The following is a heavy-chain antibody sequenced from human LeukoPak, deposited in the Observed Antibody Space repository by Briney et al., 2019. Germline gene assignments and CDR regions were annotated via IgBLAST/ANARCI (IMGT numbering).Heavy chain of an antibody. CDR2: ISGSGGST. V-gene: IGHV3-23*01. Sequence: GGSLRLSCAASGFTFISYAMSWVRQAPGKGLEWVSAISGSGGSTYYADSVKGRFTISRDNSKNTLYLQMNSLRAEDTAVYYCATRPYSSSFRPSDYWGQGTLVTVSS. CDR1: GFTFISYA. D-gene: IGHD6-6*01. J-gene: IGHJ4*02. CDR3: ATRPYSSSFRPSDY.